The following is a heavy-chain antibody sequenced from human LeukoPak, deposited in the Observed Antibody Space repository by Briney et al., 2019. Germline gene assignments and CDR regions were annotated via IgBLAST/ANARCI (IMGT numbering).Heavy chain of an antibody. CDR1: GFTVTNYY. Sequence: GGSLRLSCAASGFTVTNYYMICVRQAPGKGREWVSVIYSGGDTFHADSVKGRFTLSRDNSKNILYLQMNNLRAEDTAVYYCTRDPDGWGQGTLVTVSS. J-gene: IGHJ4*02. CDR2: IYSGGDT. V-gene: IGHV3-66*01. CDR3: TRDPDG.